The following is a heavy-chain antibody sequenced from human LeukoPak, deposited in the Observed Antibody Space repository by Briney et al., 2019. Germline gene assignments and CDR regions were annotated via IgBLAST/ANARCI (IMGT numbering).Heavy chain of an antibody. CDR2: IRGKANSYAT. D-gene: IGHD6-19*01. Sequence: QTGGSLRLSCAASGFTFSDSVMHWVRQASGKGLEWVGRIRGKANSYATVYAASVKGRFTISRDDSKNTAYLQMNSLKVEDTAVYYCTCGSGWYSPDYWGQGTLVTVSS. CDR1: GFTFSDSV. V-gene: IGHV3-73*01. CDR3: TCGSGWYSPDY. J-gene: IGHJ4*02.